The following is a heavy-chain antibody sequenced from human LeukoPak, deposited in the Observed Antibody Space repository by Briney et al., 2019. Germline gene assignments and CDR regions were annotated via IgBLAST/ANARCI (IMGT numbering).Heavy chain of an antibody. J-gene: IGHJ4*02. Sequence: SETLSLTCTVSGGSISSYYWGWIRQPPGKGLEWIGSIYYSGSTYHNPSLKSRVTISVDTSKNQFSLKLSSVTAADTAVYYCARQGNGYSYGPFDYWGQGTLVTVSS. CDR1: GGSISSYY. D-gene: IGHD5-18*01. CDR3: ARQGNGYSYGPFDY. CDR2: IYYSGST. V-gene: IGHV4-39*01.